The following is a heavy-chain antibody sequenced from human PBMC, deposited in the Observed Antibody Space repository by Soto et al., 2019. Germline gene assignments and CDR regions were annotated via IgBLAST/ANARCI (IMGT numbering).Heavy chain of an antibody. V-gene: IGHV2-5*02. CDR3: APVLGAVANCGMDV. Sequence: QITLKESGPTLVKPTQTLTLTCTFSGFSLSTSGVGVGWIRQPPGKALEWLALIYWDDDKRYSPSLTSRLTIXNXTXXNQVDLTTTTMDPVTTATYDCAPVLGAVANCGMDVWGQGTAVTVSS. J-gene: IGHJ6*02. CDR2: IYWDDDK. D-gene: IGHD2-15*01. CDR1: GFSLSTSGVG.